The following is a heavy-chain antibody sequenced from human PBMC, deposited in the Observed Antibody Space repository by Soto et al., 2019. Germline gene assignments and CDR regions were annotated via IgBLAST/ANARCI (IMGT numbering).Heavy chain of an antibody. CDR1: GGSISSGGYY. CDR2: IYCSGST. V-gene: IGHV4-31*03. Sequence: PAETLSLTCTVSGGSISSGGYYWSWIRQHPGKGLEWIAYIYCSGSTYYNPSLKSRVTISVDTSKNQFSLKLSSVTAADTAVYYCARINYYDSSGYYAFDYWGQGTLVTVSS. D-gene: IGHD3-22*01. CDR3: ARINYYDSSGYYAFDY. J-gene: IGHJ4*02.